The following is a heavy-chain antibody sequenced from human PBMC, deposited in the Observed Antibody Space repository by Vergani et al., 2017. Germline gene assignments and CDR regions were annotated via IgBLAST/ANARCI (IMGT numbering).Heavy chain of an antibody. Sequence: EVQLVESGGGLVKPGGSLRLSCAASGFTFSSYSMNWVRQAPGKGLEWVSSISSSSSYIYYADSVKGRFTISRDNAKNSLYLQMNSLRAEDTAVYYCARGAYCSSTSCYVQLYYYYGMDVWGQGTTVTVSS. V-gene: IGHV3-21*01. CDR3: ARGAYCSSTSCYVQLYYYYGMDV. J-gene: IGHJ6*02. D-gene: IGHD2-2*01. CDR1: GFTFSSYS. CDR2: ISSSSSYI.